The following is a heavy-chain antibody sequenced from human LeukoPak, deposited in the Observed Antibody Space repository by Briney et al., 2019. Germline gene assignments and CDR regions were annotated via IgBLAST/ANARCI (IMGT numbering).Heavy chain of an antibody. Sequence: SETLSLTCTVSGGSISSYYWSWIRQPPGKGLEWIGYIYYSGSTNYNPSLKSRVTISVDTSKNQFSLKLSSVTAADTAVYYCARAQADWLFDPWGQGTLVTVSS. CDR1: GGSISSYY. D-gene: IGHD2-21*01. CDR2: IYYSGST. J-gene: IGHJ5*02. CDR3: ARAQADWLFDP. V-gene: IGHV4-59*01.